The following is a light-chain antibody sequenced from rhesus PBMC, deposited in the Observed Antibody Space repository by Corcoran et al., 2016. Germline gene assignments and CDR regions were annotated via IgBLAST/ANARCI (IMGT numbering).Light chain of an antibody. Sequence: QAEVTQEPSLTVSPGGTVTLTCGSSAGAVTGSHYPYWFQQKPGQAPRTLICKPNFRHSWTPAGFSGSLLGGKAGLTLSGAQPEGETDYYYWLHYCGVWIFEGGSRLPVL. CDR1: AGAVTGSHY. CDR2: KPN. J-gene: IGLJ2*01. V-gene: IGLV7-88*01. CDR3: WLHYCGVWI.